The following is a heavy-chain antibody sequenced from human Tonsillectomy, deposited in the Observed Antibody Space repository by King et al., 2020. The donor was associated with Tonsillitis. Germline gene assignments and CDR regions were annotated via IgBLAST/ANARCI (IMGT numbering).Heavy chain of an antibody. D-gene: IGHD6-19*01. CDR2: FDPEDDES. V-gene: IGHV1-24*01. CDR1: GYTLTEFS. J-gene: IGHJ4*02. CDR3: ARGVGQGLSSGWRNFDY. Sequence: VQLVESGAEMKKPGASVKVSCKVSGYTLTEFSMHWVRQAPGKGLEWMGGFDPEDDESIYAQKFQGRVTMTEDTSTDTAYMELSSLRSEDTAVYYCARGVGQGLSSGWRNFDYWGQGTLVTVSS.